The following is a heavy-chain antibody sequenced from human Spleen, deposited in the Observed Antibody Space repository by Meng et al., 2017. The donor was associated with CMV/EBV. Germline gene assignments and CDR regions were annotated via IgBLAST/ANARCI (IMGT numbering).Heavy chain of an antibody. Sequence: YSFTSYWIGWVRQMPGKGLEWMGIIYPGDSDTRYSPSFQGQVTISADKSISTAYLQWSSLKASDTAMYYCARRDYYDSSGYYPGMDVWGQGTMVTVSS. J-gene: IGHJ6*02. CDR2: IYPGDSDT. D-gene: IGHD3-22*01. CDR3: ARRDYYDSSGYYPGMDV. CDR1: YSFTSYW. V-gene: IGHV5-51*01.